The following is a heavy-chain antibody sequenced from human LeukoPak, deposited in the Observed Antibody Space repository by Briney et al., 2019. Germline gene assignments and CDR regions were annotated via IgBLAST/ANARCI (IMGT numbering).Heavy chain of an antibody. CDR3: ARGTITGTPADFDY. CDR2: INPNSGGT. V-gene: IGHV1-2*02. J-gene: IGHJ4*02. Sequence: ASVKVSCKASGYTFTGYYMHWVRQAPGQGLEWMGWINPNSGGTNYAQKFQGRVTMTRDTSISTAYMELSRLRSDDTAVYYCARGTITGTPADFDYWGQGTLVTVSS. CDR1: GYTFTGYY. D-gene: IGHD1-20*01.